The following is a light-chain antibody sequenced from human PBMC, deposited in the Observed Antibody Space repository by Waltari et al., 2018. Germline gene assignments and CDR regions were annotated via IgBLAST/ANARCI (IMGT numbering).Light chain of an antibody. CDR2: AAS. Sequence: DGQKKKSEASRVASEGRRGRITCRARQSINNYLHWYQLKPGKDPKLLVYAASRLQSGVPSRFRGSASGTDYTLTISSLHSEDFATYYCQQSYGTPPTFAGGTTVEI. V-gene: IGKV1-39*01. CDR3: QQSYGTPPT. J-gene: IGKJ4*01. CDR1: QSINNY.